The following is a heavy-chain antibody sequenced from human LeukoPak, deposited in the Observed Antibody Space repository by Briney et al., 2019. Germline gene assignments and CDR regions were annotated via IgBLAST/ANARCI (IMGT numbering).Heavy chain of an antibody. D-gene: IGHD2-21*02. CDR1: GFTFSSYA. Sequence: GGSLRLSCAASGFTFSSYAMSWVRQAPGKGLEWVSIISSSSSYIYYADSVKGRFTISRDNAKNALYLQMNSLRVEDTAVYYCARDGRCGGDCYASWGQGTLVTVSS. J-gene: IGHJ4*02. V-gene: IGHV3-21*01. CDR3: ARDGRCGGDCYAS. CDR2: ISSSSSYI.